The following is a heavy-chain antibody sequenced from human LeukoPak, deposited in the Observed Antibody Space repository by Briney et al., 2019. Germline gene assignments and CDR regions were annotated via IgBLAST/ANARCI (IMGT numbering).Heavy chain of an antibody. CDR3: ARDSLVYGDPNLFDY. V-gene: IGHV1-2*02. CDR1: GYTFTSYY. D-gene: IGHD4-17*01. J-gene: IGHJ4*02. Sequence: ASVKVSCKASGYTFTSYYMHWVRQAPGQGLEWMGWINPNSGGTNYAQKFQGRVTMTRDTSISTAYMELSRLRSDDTAVYYCARDSLVYGDPNLFDYWGQGTLVTVSS. CDR2: INPNSGGT.